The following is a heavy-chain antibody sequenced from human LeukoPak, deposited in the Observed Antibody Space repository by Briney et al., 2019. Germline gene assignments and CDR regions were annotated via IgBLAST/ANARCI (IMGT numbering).Heavy chain of an antibody. V-gene: IGHV4-39*07. CDR3: ARDYGWFGEDYYYYMDV. J-gene: IGHJ6*03. CDR2: MYYSGST. D-gene: IGHD3-10*01. CDR1: GGSISSSSYY. Sequence: SETLSLTCTVSGGSISSSSYYWGWIRQPPGKGLEWIGSMYYSGSTYYNPSLKSRLTMSVDTSKNQLSLKLSSVTAADTAVYYCARDYGWFGEDYYYYMDVWGKGTTVTVSS.